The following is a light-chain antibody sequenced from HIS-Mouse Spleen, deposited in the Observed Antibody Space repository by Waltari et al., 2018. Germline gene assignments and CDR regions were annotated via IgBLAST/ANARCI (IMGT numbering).Light chain of an antibody. J-gene: IGKJ2*01. CDR2: WAS. Sequence: DIVMTQSQDSLAVSLGASATINCKSSQSDLYSSNNKNYLAWYQQKPVPPPKLLICWASTRESGVPDRFSGSGSGTDFTLTISSLQAEDVAVYYCQQYYSTPYTFGQGTKLEIK. CDR1: QSDLYSSNNKNY. CDR3: QQYYSTPYT. V-gene: IGKV4-1*01.